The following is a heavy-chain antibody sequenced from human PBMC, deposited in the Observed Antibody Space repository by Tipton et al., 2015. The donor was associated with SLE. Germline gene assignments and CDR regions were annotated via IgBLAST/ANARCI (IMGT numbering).Heavy chain of an antibody. V-gene: IGHV4-59*01. J-gene: IGHJ3*02. CDR1: GGSITSYY. D-gene: IGHD6-19*01. Sequence: TLSLTCTVSGGSITSYYWSWIRQPPGKGLEWIGYIYYSGSTNYNPSLKSRVTISVVTSKNQFSLKLSSVTTADTAVYYCARDPRGYSSGWYAFDIWGQGTMVTVSS. CDR3: ARDPRGYSSGWYAFDI. CDR2: IYYSGST.